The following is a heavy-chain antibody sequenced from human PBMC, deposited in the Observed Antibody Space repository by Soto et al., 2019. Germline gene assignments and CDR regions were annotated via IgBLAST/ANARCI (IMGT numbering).Heavy chain of an antibody. CDR1: GFTFSSYA. V-gene: IGHV3-64*01. CDR3: ARLNPIAAAFDY. Sequence: EVQLVESGGGLVQPGGSLRLWCAASGFTFSSYAMHWVRQAPGQGLEYMSAIRSTGGSTHYANSVKGRSTISRDNSKTTLYLQMGILRAEDMAVYYCARLNPIAAAFDYWGQGTLVTVSS. D-gene: IGHD6-13*01. J-gene: IGHJ4*02. CDR2: IRSTGGST.